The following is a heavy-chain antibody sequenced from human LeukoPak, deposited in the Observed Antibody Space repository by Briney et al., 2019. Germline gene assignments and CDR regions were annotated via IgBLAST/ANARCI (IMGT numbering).Heavy chain of an antibody. V-gene: IGHV3-23*01. CDR2: ISGSGGST. CDR1: GFSFSDYT. J-gene: IGHJ4*02. D-gene: IGHD6-13*01. CDR3: AKASGYSSFRFDY. Sequence: GGSLRLSCVASGFSFSDYTMNWVRQAPGKGLEWVSAISGSGGSTYYADSVKGRFTISRDNSKNTLYLQMNSLRAEDTAVYYCAKASGYSSFRFDYWGQGTLVTVSS.